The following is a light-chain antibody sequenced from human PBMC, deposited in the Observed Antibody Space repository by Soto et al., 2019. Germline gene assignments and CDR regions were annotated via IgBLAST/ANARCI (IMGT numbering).Light chain of an antibody. V-gene: IGLV2-14*01. CDR1: SGDIGDYKY. CDR3: SSYTSTNFVI. Sequence: QSALTQPASVSGSPGQSITISCTGSSGDIGDYKYVSWYKQHPGKAPKLMIYDVSNRPSGVSNRFSASKSGNTASLTISRLQAEDEADYYCSSYTSTNFVIFGGGTKLTVL. J-gene: IGLJ2*01. CDR2: DVS.